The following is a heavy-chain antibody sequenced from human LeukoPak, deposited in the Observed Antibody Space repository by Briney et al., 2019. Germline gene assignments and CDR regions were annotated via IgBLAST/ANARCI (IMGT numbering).Heavy chain of an antibody. CDR2: INPNSGGT. D-gene: IGHD6-13*01. J-gene: IGHJ4*02. CDR3: ARIAAAGTSY. Sequence: GASVKVSCKASGYTFTSYDINWVRQATGQGLEWMGRINPNSGGTNYAQKFQGRVTMTRDTSISTAYMELSRLRSDDTAVYYCARIAAAGTSYWGQGTLVTVSS. CDR1: GYTFTSYD. V-gene: IGHV1-2*06.